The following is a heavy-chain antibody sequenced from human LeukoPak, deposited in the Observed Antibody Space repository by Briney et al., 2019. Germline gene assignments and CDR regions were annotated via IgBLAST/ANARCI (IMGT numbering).Heavy chain of an antibody. CDR1: GFTFSSYA. CDR3: AKGKDYYDSSGYYYTYAFDI. V-gene: IGHV3-30*18. J-gene: IGHJ3*02. Sequence: PGGSLRLSCAASGFTFSSYAMHWVRQAPGKGLEWVAFISYDGSTKYYADSVKGRFSISRDNSKNTLYLQMNSLRAEDTAVYYCAKGKDYYDSSGYYYTYAFDIWGQGTMVTVSS. CDR2: ISYDGSTK. D-gene: IGHD3-22*01.